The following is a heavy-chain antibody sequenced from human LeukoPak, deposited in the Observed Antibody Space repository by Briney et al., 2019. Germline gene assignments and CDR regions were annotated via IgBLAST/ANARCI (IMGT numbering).Heavy chain of an antibody. CDR3: ARSYSSDWDFDY. Sequence: ASVTVSFTGSGYSFTVYYMHWGGQAPGQGRGRMGWMNPNSGGTNYSQKFQGRDTITRETTIRTAYMELSRLRSDDSAVYYCARSYSSDWDFDYWGQGTLFTVSS. CDR2: MNPNSGGT. D-gene: IGHD6-19*01. J-gene: IGHJ4*02. V-gene: IGHV1-2*02. CDR1: GYSFTVYY.